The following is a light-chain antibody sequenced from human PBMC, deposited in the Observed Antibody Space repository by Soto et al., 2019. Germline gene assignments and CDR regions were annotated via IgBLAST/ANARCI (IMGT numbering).Light chain of an antibody. J-gene: IGLJ2*01. CDR1: NSNLGAGYD. CDR2: GNR. V-gene: IGLV1-40*01. Sequence: SVLTQPPSVSGAPGQRVTISCTGNNSNLGAGYDVHWYQQLPGAAPKLVIFGNRNRPSGVPERFSGSKSGTSASLAISGLQSDDEADYYCATWDDSLNGVVFGGGTKVTVL. CDR3: ATWDDSLNGVV.